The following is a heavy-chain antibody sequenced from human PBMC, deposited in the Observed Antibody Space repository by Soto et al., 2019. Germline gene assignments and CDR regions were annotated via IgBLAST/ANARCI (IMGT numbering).Heavy chain of an antibody. D-gene: IGHD3-10*01. J-gene: IGHJ4*02. Sequence: SETLSLTCTVSGGSISSYYWSWIRQPPGKGLEWIGYIYYSGSTNYNPSLKSRVTISVDTSKNQFSLKLSSVTAADTAVYYCAGSGSYLDYWGQGTLVTVSS. V-gene: IGHV4-59*08. CDR1: GGSISSYY. CDR3: AGSGSYLDY. CDR2: IYYSGST.